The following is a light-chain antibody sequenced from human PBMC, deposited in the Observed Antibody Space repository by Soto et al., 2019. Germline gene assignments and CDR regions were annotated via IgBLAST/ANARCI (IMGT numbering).Light chain of an antibody. Sequence: EIVLTQSPATLSLSPGERATLSCRASQSVSSYLAWYQQKPGQAPRLLIYYAFNRATGVPARFIGSGPGTDFALTISSLEPEAFAVYYCQQRSNWPLTFGGGTKVEIK. CDR3: QQRSNWPLT. V-gene: IGKV3-11*01. CDR2: YAF. J-gene: IGKJ4*01. CDR1: QSVSSY.